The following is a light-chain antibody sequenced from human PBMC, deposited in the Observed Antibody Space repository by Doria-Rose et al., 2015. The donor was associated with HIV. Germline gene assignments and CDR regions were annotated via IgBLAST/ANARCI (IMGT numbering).Light chain of an antibody. CDR1: QSLLYTSKNY. J-gene: IGKJ3*01. CDR2: CAS. Sequence: DIRVTQSPESLGMSLGERATLNCKSNQSLLYTSKNYLAWYQQKPGQPPKLLIYCASTRQSGVPARFSGSGSGTDFTLTISSLGAEDVAVYYCQQYYDTPSFGPGTTVDIK. V-gene: IGKV4-1*01. CDR3: QQYYDTPS.